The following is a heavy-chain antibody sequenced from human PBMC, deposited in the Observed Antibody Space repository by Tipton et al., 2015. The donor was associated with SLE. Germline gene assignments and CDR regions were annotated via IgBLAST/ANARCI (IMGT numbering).Heavy chain of an antibody. CDR1: GFTFSSYN. V-gene: IGHV3-33*01. CDR3: ARQGDRRVWDSYRDV. Sequence: SLRLSCAASGFTFSSYNIHWVRQAPGKGLEWMAVIWYDGRRTYYADSVKGRFTVSRDNSKNTLYLQMNTLRAEDSAIYYCARQGDRRVWDSYRDVWGKGTTVTVSS. CDR2: IWYDGRRT. D-gene: IGHD3-16*01. J-gene: IGHJ6*03.